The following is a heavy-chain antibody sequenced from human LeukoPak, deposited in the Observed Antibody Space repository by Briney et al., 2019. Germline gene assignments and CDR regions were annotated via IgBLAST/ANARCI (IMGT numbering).Heavy chain of an antibody. CDR3: AKVDGVGATDYFDY. J-gene: IGHJ4*02. CDR2: ISAYNGNT. Sequence: ASVKVSCKASGYTFTSYGISWVRQAPGQGLEWMGWISAYNGNTNYAQKLQGRVTMTTDTSTSTAYMELRSLRSDDTAVYYCAKVDGVGATDYFDYWGQGTLVTVSS. D-gene: IGHD1-26*01. CDR1: GYTFTSYG. V-gene: IGHV1-18*01.